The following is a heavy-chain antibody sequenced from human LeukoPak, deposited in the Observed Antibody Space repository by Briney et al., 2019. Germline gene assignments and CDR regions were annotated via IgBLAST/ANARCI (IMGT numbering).Heavy chain of an antibody. CDR1: GFTFSSYS. J-gene: IGHJ6*02. CDR2: ISSSSSYI. V-gene: IGHV3-21*04. D-gene: IGHD7-27*01. Sequence: GGSLRLSCAASGFTFSSYSMNWVRQAPGKGLEWVSSISSSSSYIYYADSVKGRFTISRDNAKNSLYLQMNSLRAEDTALYYCAKEHWGVDSSPSYGMDVWGQGTTVTVSS. CDR3: AKEHWGVDSSPSYGMDV.